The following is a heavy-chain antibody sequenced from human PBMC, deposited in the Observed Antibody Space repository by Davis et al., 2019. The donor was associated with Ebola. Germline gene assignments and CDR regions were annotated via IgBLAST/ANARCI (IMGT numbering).Heavy chain of an antibody. Sequence: GESLKISCAASGFTVSTNYMSWVRQAPGKGLVWVSRINRDGSDTAYADSVKGRFTISRDDAKNTLYLQMNSLRADDTAVYYCTRETRQDWYFDLWGRGTLVTVSS. D-gene: IGHD1-14*01. CDR2: INRDGSDT. V-gene: IGHV3-74*01. CDR3: TRETRQDWYFDL. J-gene: IGHJ2*01. CDR1: GFTVSTNY.